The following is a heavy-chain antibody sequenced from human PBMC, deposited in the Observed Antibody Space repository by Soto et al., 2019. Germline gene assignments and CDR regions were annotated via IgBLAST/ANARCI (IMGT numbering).Heavy chain of an antibody. Sequence: EVQLLESGGGLVQPGGSLRLSCAASGFTFSSYAMSWVRQAPGKGLEWVSAISGSGGSTYYADSVKDRFTISRDNSKNTLYLQMTSLRAEDTAVYYCAKGWIQLWSLSHFDYWGQGTLVTVSS. CDR3: AKGWIQLWSLSHFDY. D-gene: IGHD5-18*01. J-gene: IGHJ4*02. V-gene: IGHV3-23*01. CDR1: GFTFSSYA. CDR2: ISGSGGST.